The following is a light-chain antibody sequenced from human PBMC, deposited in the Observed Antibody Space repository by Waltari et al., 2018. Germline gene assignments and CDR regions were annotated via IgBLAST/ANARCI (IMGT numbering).Light chain of an antibody. CDR3: SSYAGDNRLI. J-gene: IGLJ2*01. CDR1: STDVGYFDL. V-gene: IGLV2-23*02. Sequence: QSALTQPASVSGSPGQSITISCTGTSTDVGYFDLVSWYQQHPCKAPKLLIYQVTKRPSEISYRFSGSKSGSTASLTISGLQSEDEADYYCSSYAGDNRLIFGGGTKVTVL. CDR2: QVT.